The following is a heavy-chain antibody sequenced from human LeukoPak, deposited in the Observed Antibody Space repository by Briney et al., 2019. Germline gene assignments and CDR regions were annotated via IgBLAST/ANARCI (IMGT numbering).Heavy chain of an antibody. V-gene: IGHV4-39*07. Sequence: PSETLSLTCTVSGGSISSSYYYWGWIRQPPGKGLECIGSIYYNGNTYYNPSLESRVTISVDTSKNQFSLKLSSVTAADTALYYCARHIYGSGSHYSAFDYWGQGTLVTVSS. J-gene: IGHJ4*02. CDR3: ARHIYGSGSHYSAFDY. D-gene: IGHD3-10*01. CDR1: GGSISSSYYY. CDR2: IYYNGNT.